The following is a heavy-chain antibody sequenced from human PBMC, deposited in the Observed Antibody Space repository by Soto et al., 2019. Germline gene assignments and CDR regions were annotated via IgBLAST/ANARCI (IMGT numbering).Heavy chain of an antibody. D-gene: IGHD6-19*01. CDR3: ARDSVGSGWPYFDY. J-gene: IGHJ4*02. Sequence: EVQLVESGGGLVQPGGSLRLSCAASGFTFSSYSMNWVRQAPGKGLEWVSYISSSSSTIYYADSVKGRFTSSRDNAKNSLYLQMNSLRDEDTAVYYCARDSVGSGWPYFDYWGQGTLVTVSS. V-gene: IGHV3-48*02. CDR2: ISSSSSTI. CDR1: GFTFSSYS.